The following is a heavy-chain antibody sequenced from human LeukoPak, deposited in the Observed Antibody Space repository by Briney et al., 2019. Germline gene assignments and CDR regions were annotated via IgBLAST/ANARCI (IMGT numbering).Heavy chain of an antibody. Sequence: GGSLRLSCAASGFTFSSHGMNWVRQAPGKGLEWVSGISPSGGITYYTDSVRGRFTISRDNSKNTVSLQMNSLRSEDTAVYYCAKDDAWGRYKDWGQGTLVTVSS. CDR2: ISPSGGIT. D-gene: IGHD3-16*01. CDR1: GFTFSSHG. V-gene: IGHV3-23*01. CDR3: AKDDAWGRYKD. J-gene: IGHJ1*01.